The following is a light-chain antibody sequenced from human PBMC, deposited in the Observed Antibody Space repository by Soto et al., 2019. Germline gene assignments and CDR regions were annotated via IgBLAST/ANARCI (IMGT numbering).Light chain of an antibody. CDR3: QQYGSSPRT. Sequence: IVLTQSPGTLSLSPGERATLSCRASQSDSRNYLAWYQQKPGQPPRLLIYAASNKITGIPDRFSASGSGTDFTLTISRLEPEDFAVYHCQQYGSSPRTFGQGTKVEIK. J-gene: IGKJ1*01. V-gene: IGKV3-20*01. CDR2: AAS. CDR1: QSDSRNY.